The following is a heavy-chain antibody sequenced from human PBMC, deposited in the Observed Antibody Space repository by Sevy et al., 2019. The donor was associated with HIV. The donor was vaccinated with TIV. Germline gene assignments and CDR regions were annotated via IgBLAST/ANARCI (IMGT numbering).Heavy chain of an antibody. V-gene: IGHV3-23*01. Sequence: GGSLRLSCAASGFTFSSYAMSWVRLAPGKGLEWVSAISGSGGSTYYADSVKGRFTISRDNSKNTLYLQMNSLRAEDTAVYYCAKYHFPGIAAAGPNDYWGQGTLVTVSS. CDR3: AKYHFPGIAAAGPNDY. J-gene: IGHJ4*02. CDR2: ISGSGGST. CDR1: GFTFSSYA. D-gene: IGHD6-13*01.